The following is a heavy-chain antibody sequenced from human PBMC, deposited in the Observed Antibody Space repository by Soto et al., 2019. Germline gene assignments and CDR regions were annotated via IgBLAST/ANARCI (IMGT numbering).Heavy chain of an antibody. J-gene: IGHJ4*02. CDR2: IYYSGST. CDR1: GGSITSSSYY. CDR3: ARSDGRY. V-gene: IGHV4-61*05. Sequence: SETLSLTCTVSGGSITSSSYYWGWIRQPPGKGLEWIGYIYYSGSTNYNPSLKSRVTISVDTSKNQFSLKLSSVTAADTAVYYCARSDGRYWGQGTQVTVSS.